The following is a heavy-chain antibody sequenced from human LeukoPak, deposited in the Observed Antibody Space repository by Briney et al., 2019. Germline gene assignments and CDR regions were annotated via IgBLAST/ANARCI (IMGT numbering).Heavy chain of an antibody. V-gene: IGHV3-7*01. CDR3: ARVTAWGYFDY. CDR2: IEQDGSDI. D-gene: IGHD1-26*01. CDR1: GFTFSDYW. J-gene: IGHJ4*02. Sequence: PGGSLRPSCAASGFTFSDYWMTWFRQAPGKGPERVASIEQDGSDIQYVDFVKGRFTISRDNGRNSVHLQMNSLRVEDTAVYYCARVTAWGYFDYWGQGTLVSVSS.